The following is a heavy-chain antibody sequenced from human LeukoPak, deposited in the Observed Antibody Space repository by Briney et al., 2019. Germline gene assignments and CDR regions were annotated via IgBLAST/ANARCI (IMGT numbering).Heavy chain of an antibody. Sequence: GGSLSLSCAASGFTFSSYAMSWVRQAPGKGLEWVSAISGSGGSTYYADSVKGRFTISRDNSKNTLYLQMNSLRAEDTAVYYCAKRYSSGWYSFDYWGQGTLVTVSS. CDR2: ISGSGGST. CDR3: AKRYSSGWYSFDY. V-gene: IGHV3-23*01. CDR1: GFTFSSYA. J-gene: IGHJ4*02. D-gene: IGHD6-19*01.